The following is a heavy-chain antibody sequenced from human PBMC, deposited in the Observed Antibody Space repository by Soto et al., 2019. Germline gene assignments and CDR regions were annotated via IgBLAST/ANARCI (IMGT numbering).Heavy chain of an antibody. CDR1: GFTFSSYG. CDR3: AKISIAAAIDFDY. D-gene: IGHD6-13*01. J-gene: IGHJ4*02. Sequence: LRLSCAASGFTFSSYGMHWVRQAPGKGLEWVAVISYDGSNKYYADSVKGRFTISRDNSKNTLYLQMNSLRAEDTAVYYCAKISIAAAIDFDYWGQGTLVTVSS. V-gene: IGHV3-30*18. CDR2: ISYDGSNK.